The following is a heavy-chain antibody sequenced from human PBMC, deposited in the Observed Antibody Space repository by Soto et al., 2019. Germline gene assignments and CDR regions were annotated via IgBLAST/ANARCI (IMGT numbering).Heavy chain of an antibody. Sequence: QLQLQESGPGLVKPSETLSLACTVSGGSISSTNHYWGWIRQPPGKGLEWIGDIYYSGMTRYNPSLKSRVTISVDTSKNQLSLKLSSVTAADTAVYYCARHGYYYDSTGYYYFVWGQGTLVTVSS. J-gene: IGHJ4*02. V-gene: IGHV4-39*01. CDR3: ARHGYYYDSTGYYYFV. D-gene: IGHD3-22*01. CDR2: IYYSGMT. CDR1: GGSISSTNHY.